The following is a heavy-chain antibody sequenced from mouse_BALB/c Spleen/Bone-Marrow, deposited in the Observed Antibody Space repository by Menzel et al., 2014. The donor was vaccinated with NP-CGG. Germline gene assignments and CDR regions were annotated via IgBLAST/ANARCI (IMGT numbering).Heavy chain of an antibody. Sequence: EVKLMESGGGLVQPGGSLRLSCATSGFTFTDYYMSWVRQPPGKALEWLGFIRNKAYGYTTEYSASVKGRFTISRDNSQSILYLQMNTLRAEDSATYDCSRDMGLLRFDYWGQGTTLTVSS. D-gene: IGHD3-1*01. CDR3: SRDMGLLRFDY. J-gene: IGHJ2*01. CDR1: GFTFTDYY. V-gene: IGHV7-3*02. CDR2: IRNKAYGYTT.